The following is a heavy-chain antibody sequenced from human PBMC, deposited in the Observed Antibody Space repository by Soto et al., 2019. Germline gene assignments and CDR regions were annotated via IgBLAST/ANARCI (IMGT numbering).Heavy chain of an antibody. V-gene: IGHV3-30-3*01. CDR1: GFTFSSSA. CDR3: ARDPYYYDSSGYYHRAGMVV. Sequence: HPGGSLRLSCAASGFTFSSSAMHWVRQAPGKGLEWVAVISYDGSNKYYADSVKGRFTISRDNSKNTLYLQMNSLRAEDTAVYYCARDPYYYDSSGYYHRAGMVVWGQGTTVTVSS. D-gene: IGHD3-22*01. CDR2: ISYDGSNK. J-gene: IGHJ6*02.